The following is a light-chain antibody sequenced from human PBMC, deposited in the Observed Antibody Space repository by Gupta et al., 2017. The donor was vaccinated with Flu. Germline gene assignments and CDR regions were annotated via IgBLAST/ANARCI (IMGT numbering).Light chain of an antibody. CDR2: GAS. J-gene: IGKJ3*01. V-gene: IGKV3-20*01. CDR1: QSVSSSY. CDR3: QQYGSSPLFT. Sequence: EIVLTQSPGTLSLSPGERATLSCRASQSVSSSYLAWYQQKPGQAPRLLIYGASSRATGIPDRFSGSGYGKDFTLTISRREPEDFAVYYCQQYGSSPLFTFGHGTKVDIK.